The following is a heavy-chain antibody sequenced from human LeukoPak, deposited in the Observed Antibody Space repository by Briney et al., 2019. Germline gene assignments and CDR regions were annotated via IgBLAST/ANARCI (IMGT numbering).Heavy chain of an antibody. CDR1: GASISSSGYY. D-gene: IGHD1-1*01. J-gene: IGHJ4*02. Sequence: SETLSLTYTVSGASISSSGYYWGWIRQPPGKGLEWIASTSYGGKTYSNPSLKSRVTMSVDTSKNQFSLRVTSVTAPDTAVYYCAKYQTGTMFASWGQGTLVTVSS. V-gene: IGHV4-39*01. CDR3: AKYQTGTMFAS. CDR2: TSYGGKT.